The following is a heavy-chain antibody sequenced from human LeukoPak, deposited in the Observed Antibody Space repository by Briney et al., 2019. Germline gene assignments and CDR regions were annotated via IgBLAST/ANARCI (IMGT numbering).Heavy chain of an antibody. J-gene: IGHJ4*02. CDR3: ARHAGGGFGTIDY. CDR2: IYYSGST. V-gene: IGHV4-59*08. CDR1: GGSISSYY. D-gene: IGHD3-10*01. Sequence: SETLSLTCTVSGGSISSYYWSWIRQPPPQGLEWIGYIYYSGSTNYNPSLKSRVSISVDTSKNQFSLKLTSVTAADTAVYYCARHAGGGFGTIDYWGQGTLVTVSS.